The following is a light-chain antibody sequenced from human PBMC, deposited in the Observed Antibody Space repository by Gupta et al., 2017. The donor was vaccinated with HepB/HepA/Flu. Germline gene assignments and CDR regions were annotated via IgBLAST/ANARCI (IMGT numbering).Light chain of an antibody. CDR3: QHLGTT. CDR1: QSVSSN. CDR2: GEA. Sequence: EIVMTQSPATLSVSPGERATLSCRASQSVSSNLAWYQQKPGQAPRLLIYGEATRATGITGRVSGSGSGTEFTLTIRILQSEDFAGEYGQHLGTTFGQGTKVEIK. V-gene: IGKV3-15*01. J-gene: IGKJ1*01.